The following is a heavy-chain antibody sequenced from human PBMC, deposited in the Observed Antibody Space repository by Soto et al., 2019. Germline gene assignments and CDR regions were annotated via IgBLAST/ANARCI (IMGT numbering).Heavy chain of an antibody. J-gene: IGHJ3*02. CDR2: MGGDNGDT. V-gene: IGHV3-23*01. CDR1: GFIFSNYA. Sequence: EVHMLESGGGLVQPGGSLRLSCAASGFIFSNYAMSWVRQAPGKGLEWVAGMGGDNGDTYYADSVRGRFDISRDNSKSTLFLQMNSLRAEDTAVYYCAKDRVNHNSVWDPFDIWGQGTMVTVSS. D-gene: IGHD2-21*01. CDR3: AKDRVNHNSVWDPFDI.